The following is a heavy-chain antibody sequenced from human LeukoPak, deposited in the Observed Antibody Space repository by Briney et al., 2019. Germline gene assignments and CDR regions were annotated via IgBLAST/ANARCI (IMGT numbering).Heavy chain of an antibody. CDR1: GFILSRYS. CDR3: AELGITMIGGV. J-gene: IGHJ6*04. D-gene: IGHD3-10*02. CDR2: VSTSSSYI. V-gene: IGHV3-21*01. Sequence: GGSLRLSCEASGFILSRYSMNWVRQAPGKGLEWVSSVSTSSSYIYYADSVKGRFTISRDNAKNSLYLQMNSLRAEDTAVYYCAELGITMIGGVWGKGTTVTISS.